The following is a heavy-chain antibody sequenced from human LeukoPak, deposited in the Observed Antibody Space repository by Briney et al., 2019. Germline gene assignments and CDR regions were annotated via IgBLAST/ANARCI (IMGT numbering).Heavy chain of an antibody. CDR3: ANYEFLSIGDDYGDREGFDP. J-gene: IGHJ5*02. D-gene: IGHD4-17*01. CDR2: ISGSGGST. CDR1: GFTFSSYA. V-gene: IGHV3-23*01. Sequence: GGSLRLSCAASGFTFSSYAMSWVRPAPGKGLEWVSAISGSGGSTYYADSVKGRFTISRDNSKNTLYLQMNSPRAEDTAVYYCANYEFLSIGDDYGDREGFDPWGQGTLVTVSS.